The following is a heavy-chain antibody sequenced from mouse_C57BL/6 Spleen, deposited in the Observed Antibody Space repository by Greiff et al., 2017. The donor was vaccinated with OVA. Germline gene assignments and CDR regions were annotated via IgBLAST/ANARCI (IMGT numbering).Heavy chain of an antibody. CDR2: IDPSDSYT. CDR3: ARTGYSPWFAY. CDR1: GYTFTSYW. Sequence: VQLQQPGAELVMPGASVKLSCKASGYTFTSYWMHWVKQRPGQGLEWIGEIDPSDSYTNYNQKFKGKSTLTVDKSSSTAYMQLSSLTSADSAVFYCARTGYSPWFAYWGQGTLVTVSA. D-gene: IGHD2-3*01. V-gene: IGHV1-69*01. J-gene: IGHJ3*01.